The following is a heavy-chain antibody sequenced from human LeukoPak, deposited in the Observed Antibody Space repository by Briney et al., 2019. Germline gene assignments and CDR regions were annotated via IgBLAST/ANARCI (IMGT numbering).Heavy chain of an antibody. D-gene: IGHD3-22*01. J-gene: IGHJ4*02. CDR1: GGSITSSSYY. Sequence: SETLSLTCTVSGGSITSSSYYWGWIRQPPGKGLEWIGTIYYSESTYYNPSLKSRVTISVDTSRNQFSLKLSSVTAADTAVYYCVRSGNYYDSSGYYYDHWGQGTLVTVSS. CDR3: VRSGNYYDSSGYYYDH. V-gene: IGHV4-39*01. CDR2: IYYSEST.